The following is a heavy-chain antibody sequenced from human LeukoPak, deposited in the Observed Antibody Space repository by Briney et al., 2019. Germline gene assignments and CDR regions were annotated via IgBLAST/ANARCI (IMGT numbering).Heavy chain of an antibody. CDR1: GYTFTGYY. Sequence: ASMKVSCKASGYTFTGYYLHWVRQAPGQGLEWMGWISAYNGNTNYAQKLQGRVTMTTDTSTSTAYMELRSLRSDDTAVYYCAREDSSSWPDYYYYYGMDVWGQGTTVTVSS. J-gene: IGHJ6*02. V-gene: IGHV1-18*04. CDR3: AREDSSSWPDYYYYYGMDV. D-gene: IGHD6-13*01. CDR2: ISAYNGNT.